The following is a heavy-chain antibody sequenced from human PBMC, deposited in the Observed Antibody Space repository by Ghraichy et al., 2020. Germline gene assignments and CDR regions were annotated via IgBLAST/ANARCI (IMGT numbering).Heavy chain of an antibody. Sequence: GGSLRLSCAASGFTFSNAWMSWVRQAPGKGLEWVGLFKSKTDGGTTDYAAPVKGRFTISRDVSKNTLYLQMNSLKTEDTAVYYCATGYCSGGSCYYYGMDVWGQGTTVTVSS. J-gene: IGHJ6*02. CDR2: FKSKTDGGTT. D-gene: IGHD2-15*01. CDR3: ATGYCSGGSCYYYGMDV. CDR1: GFTFSNAW. V-gene: IGHV3-15*01.